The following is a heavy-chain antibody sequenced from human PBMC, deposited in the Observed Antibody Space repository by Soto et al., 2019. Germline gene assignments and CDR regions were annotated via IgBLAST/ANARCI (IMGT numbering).Heavy chain of an antibody. CDR1: GYTFTGYY. D-gene: IGHD3-10*01. V-gene: IGHV1-2*02. Sequence: ASVKVSCKASGYTFTGYYMHWVRQAPGQGLEWMGWINPNSGGTNYAQKFQGGVTMTRDTSISTAYMELSRLRSDDTAVYYCARAKLYYYGSGSSDDAFDIWGQGTMVTVSS. CDR2: INPNSGGT. CDR3: ARAKLYYYGSGSSDDAFDI. J-gene: IGHJ3*02.